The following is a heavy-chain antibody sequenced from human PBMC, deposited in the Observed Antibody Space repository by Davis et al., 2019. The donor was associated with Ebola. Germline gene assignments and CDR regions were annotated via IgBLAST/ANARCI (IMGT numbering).Heavy chain of an antibody. J-gene: IGHJ4*02. CDR2: INSNSGDT. CDR1: GYTFSGYY. Sequence: ASVKVSCKASGYTFSGYYMHWVRQAPEQGLEWMGRINSNSGDTIYAQKFLGRVTMTRDTSISTAYMELSRLRSDDTAVYHCARDLSLTWTQLGGGFDYWGQGTLVTVSS. CDR3: ARDLSLTWTQLGGGFDY. D-gene: IGHD5-18*01. V-gene: IGHV1-2*06.